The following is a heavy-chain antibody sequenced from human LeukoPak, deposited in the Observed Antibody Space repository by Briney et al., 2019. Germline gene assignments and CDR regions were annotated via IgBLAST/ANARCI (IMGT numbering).Heavy chain of an antibody. V-gene: IGHV3-30*04. CDR2: ISYDGSNK. CDR3: ARGSDVLLWFGESKY. D-gene: IGHD3-10*01. J-gene: IGHJ4*02. Sequence: GRSLGLSCAASGFTFSSYAMHWVRQAPGKGLEWVAVISYDGSNKYYADSVKGRFTISRDNSKNTLYLQMNSLRAEDTAVYYCARGSDVLLWFGESKYWGQGTLVTVSS. CDR1: GFTFSSYA.